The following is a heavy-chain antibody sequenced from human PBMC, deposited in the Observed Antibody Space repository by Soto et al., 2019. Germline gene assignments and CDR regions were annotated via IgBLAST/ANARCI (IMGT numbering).Heavy chain of an antibody. V-gene: IGHV1-2*04. CDR1: GYMFSDNY. CDR3: ARDSGIPGQYGYFCR. CDR2: IDPRNVHT. J-gene: IGHJ2*01. Sequence: QEQLVQSGAEVKKPGASVKVSCRASGYMFSDNYLHWVRQAPGQGPEWMGWIDPRNVHTSIAQKFQGWVTLTRDNSIRSVYMDMNRRTSDDTAVYYCARDSGIPGQYGYFCRWGRGTLVSVSS.